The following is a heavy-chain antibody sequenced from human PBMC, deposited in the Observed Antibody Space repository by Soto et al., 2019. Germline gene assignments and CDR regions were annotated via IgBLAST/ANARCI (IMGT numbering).Heavy chain of an antibody. D-gene: IGHD2-15*01. Sequence: PGGSLRLSCVASGFSFSTYDMDWVRQAPGKAPEWIAHISTTSFTIYYADSVKGRFTISRDNVRNSLDLEMKSLRDEDTAVYYCARDRCFDGSCYSASDFWRQRIQVTVSS. V-gene: IGHV3-48*02. CDR1: GFSFSTYD. CDR2: ISTTSFTI. J-gene: IGHJ4*02. CDR3: ARDRCFDGSCYSASDF.